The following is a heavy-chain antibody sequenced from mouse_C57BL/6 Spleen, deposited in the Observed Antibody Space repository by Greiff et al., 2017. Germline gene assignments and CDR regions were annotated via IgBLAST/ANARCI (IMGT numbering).Heavy chain of an antibody. CDR3: ARGVREGGAMDY. J-gene: IGHJ4*01. CDR2: IHPNSGST. V-gene: IGHV1-64*01. Sequence: QVQLQQPGAELVKPGASVKLSCKASGYTFTSYWMHWVKQRPGQGLEWIGMIHPNSGSTNYNEKFKSKATLTVDKSSSTAYMQLSSLTSEDSAVYYCARGVREGGAMDYWGQGTSVTVSS. CDR1: GYTFTSYW. D-gene: IGHD2-14*01.